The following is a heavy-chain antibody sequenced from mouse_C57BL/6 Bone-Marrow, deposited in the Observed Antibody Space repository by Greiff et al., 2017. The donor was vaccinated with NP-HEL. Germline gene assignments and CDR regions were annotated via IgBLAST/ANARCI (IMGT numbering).Heavy chain of an antibody. Sequence: VQLQQPGAELVKPGASVKMSCKASGYTFTSYWITWVKQSPGQGLEWIGDIYPGSGSTNYNEKFKSKATLTVDTSSSTAYMQLSSMTSEDSAVYYCARNPGYFDYWGQGATLTVSS. V-gene: IGHV1-55*01. CDR2: IYPGSGST. CDR3: ARNPGYFDY. CDR1: GYTFTSYW. J-gene: IGHJ2*01.